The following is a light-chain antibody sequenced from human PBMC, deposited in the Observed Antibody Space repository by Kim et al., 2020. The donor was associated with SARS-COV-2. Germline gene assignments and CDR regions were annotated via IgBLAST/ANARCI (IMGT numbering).Light chain of an antibody. Sequence: SITISFTGTSSVVGGYNYVSWYQQHPGKAPKLMIYDVSNRPSGVSNRFSGSKSGNTASLTISGLQAEDEADYYCSSYTSSSTPSVVFGGGTKLTVL. V-gene: IGLV2-14*03. CDR3: SSYTSSSTPSVV. CDR2: DVS. CDR1: SSVVGGYNY. J-gene: IGLJ2*01.